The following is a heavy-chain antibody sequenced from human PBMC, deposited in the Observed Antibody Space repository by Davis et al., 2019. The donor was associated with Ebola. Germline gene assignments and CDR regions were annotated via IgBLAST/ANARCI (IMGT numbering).Heavy chain of an antibody. V-gene: IGHV1-69*06. Sequence: AASVKVSCKASGCTFSSYAISWVRQAPGQGLEWMGGIIPIFGTANYAQKFQGRVTITADKSTSTAYMELSSLRSEDPAVYYCARIKLLWFRELWDYYYGMDVWGQGTTVTVSS. CDR2: IIPIFGTA. CDR1: GCTFSSYA. CDR3: ARIKLLWFRELWDYYYGMDV. J-gene: IGHJ6*02. D-gene: IGHD3-10*01.